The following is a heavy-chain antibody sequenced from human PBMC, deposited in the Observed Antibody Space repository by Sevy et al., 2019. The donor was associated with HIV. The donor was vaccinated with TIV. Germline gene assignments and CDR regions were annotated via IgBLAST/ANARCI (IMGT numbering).Heavy chain of an antibody. D-gene: IGHD3-22*01. CDR2: IKSKTDGGTT. V-gene: IGHV3-15*01. CDR3: TTRGHYDSSGYYYERYYYYMDV. J-gene: IGHJ6*03. Sequence: GESLKISCAASGFTFSNAWMSWVRQAPGKGLEWVGRIKSKTDGGTTDYAAPVKGRFTISRDDSKNTLYLQMNSLKTEDTAVYYCTTRGHYDSSGYYYERYYYYMDVWGKGTTVTVSS. CDR1: GFTFSNAW.